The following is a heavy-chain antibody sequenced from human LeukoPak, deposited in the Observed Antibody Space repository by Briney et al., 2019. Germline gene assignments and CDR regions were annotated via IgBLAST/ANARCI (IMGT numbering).Heavy chain of an antibody. V-gene: IGHV3-30*18. CDR3: AKVGPYYYDSSGPGDY. CDR2: ISYDGSNK. CDR1: GFTFSSSA. D-gene: IGHD3-22*01. Sequence: GGSLRLSCAASGFTFSSSAMSWVRQAPGKGLEWVAVISYDGSNKYYADSVKGRFTISRDNSKNTLYLQMNSLRAEDTAVYYCAKVGPYYYDSSGPGDYWGQGTLVTVSS. J-gene: IGHJ4*02.